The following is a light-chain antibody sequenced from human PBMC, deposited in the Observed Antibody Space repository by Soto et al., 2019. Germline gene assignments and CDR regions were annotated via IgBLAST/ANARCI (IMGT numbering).Light chain of an antibody. CDR3: QQGFSTPQT. V-gene: IGKV1-39*01. J-gene: IGKJ1*01. Sequence: DIQMTQSPSSLSASVGDRVTITCRASQRISNYLNWYQQKPGKAPKLLIYSASSLHSGVPSRFSGSESATDFTLTISSLQPEDFATYYCQQGFSTPQTFGQGTKVEFK. CDR2: SAS. CDR1: QRISNY.